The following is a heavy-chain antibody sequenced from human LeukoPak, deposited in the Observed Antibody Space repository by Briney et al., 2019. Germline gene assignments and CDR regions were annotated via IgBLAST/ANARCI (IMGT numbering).Heavy chain of an antibody. CDR1: GFTFSSYS. Sequence: GGSLRLSCAASGFTFSSYSMNWVRQAPGKGLEWVSYISSSGSTIYYADSVKGRFTISRDNAKNSLYLQMNSLRAEDTAVYYCASLPGGYDPPYYFDYWGQGTLVAVSS. CDR2: ISSSGSTI. D-gene: IGHD5-12*01. CDR3: ASLPGGYDPPYYFDY. V-gene: IGHV3-48*04. J-gene: IGHJ4*02.